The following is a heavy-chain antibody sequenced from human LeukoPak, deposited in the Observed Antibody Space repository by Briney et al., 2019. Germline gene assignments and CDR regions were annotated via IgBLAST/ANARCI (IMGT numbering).Heavy chain of an antibody. CDR2: ISSSSGST. Sequence: PGGSLRFSCAASGFTFNSYSRNWVRQAPGKGLEWVSSISSSSGSTYYADSVKGRFTISRDNAKNSLYLQMNSLRADDTAVYYCARSNDYSDYGIYWGQGTLVTVSS. V-gene: IGHV3-21*01. CDR3: ARSNDYSDYGIY. CDR1: GFTFNSYS. J-gene: IGHJ4*02. D-gene: IGHD4-11*01.